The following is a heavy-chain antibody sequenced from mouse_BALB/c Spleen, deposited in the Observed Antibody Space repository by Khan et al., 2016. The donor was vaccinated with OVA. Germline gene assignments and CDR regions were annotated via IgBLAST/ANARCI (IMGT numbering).Heavy chain of an antibody. CDR3: AREKYGNYWGAIDY. V-gene: IGHV1S132*01. D-gene: IGHD2-10*02. CDR2: IYPGTGST. Sequence: QVQLQQSGTELVRPGASVKLSCKTSGYIFTSYWIHWVKQRSGQGLEWIARIYPGTGSTYYNEKFKGKATLTADTSSRTTYMQLSRRKPEGSVVYFWAREKYGNYWGAIDYWGQGTSVTVSS. J-gene: IGHJ4*01. CDR1: GYIFTSYW.